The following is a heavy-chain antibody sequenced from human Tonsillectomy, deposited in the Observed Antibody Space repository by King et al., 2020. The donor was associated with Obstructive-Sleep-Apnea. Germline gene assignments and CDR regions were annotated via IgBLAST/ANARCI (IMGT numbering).Heavy chain of an antibody. V-gene: IGHV3-48*04. J-gene: IGHJ4*02. D-gene: IGHD2-15*01. CDR1: GFTFSSYS. CDR2: ISSSSSTI. Sequence: VQLVESGGGLVQPGGSLRLSCAASGFTFSSYSMNWVRQAPGKGLEWVSYISSSSSTIYYADSVKGRFTISRDNAKNSLYLQMNSLRAEDTAVYYCARDIPSVGYCSGGSCYLFDYWGQGTLVTVSS. CDR3: ARDIPSVGYCSGGSCYLFDY.